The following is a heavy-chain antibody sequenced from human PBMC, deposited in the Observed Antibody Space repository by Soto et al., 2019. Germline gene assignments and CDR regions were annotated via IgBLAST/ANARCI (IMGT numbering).Heavy chain of an antibody. CDR1: GFTFSSYG. CDR2: ISYDGSNK. Sequence: GGSLRLSCAASGFTFSSYGMHWVRQAPGKGLEWVAVISYDGSNKYYADSVKGRFTISRDNSKNTLYLQMNSLRAEDTAVYYCAKIRKPSARYGMDVWGQGTTGTVSS. CDR3: AKIRKPSARYGMDV. V-gene: IGHV3-30*18. J-gene: IGHJ6*02.